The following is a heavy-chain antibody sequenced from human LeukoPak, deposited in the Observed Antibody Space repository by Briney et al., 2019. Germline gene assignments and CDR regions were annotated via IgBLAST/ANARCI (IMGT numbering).Heavy chain of an antibody. CDR1: GFTFSDYS. D-gene: IGHD5-18*01. CDR2: ISTRGSYI. V-gene: IGHV3-21*01. CDR3: ASKRGYSYGYDY. Sequence: PGGSLRLSCTASGFTFSDYSFNWVRQAPGKGLEWVSCISTRGSYIYYADSVKGRFTISRDNARNSLYLQMNSLRAEDTAVYYCASKRGYSYGYDYWGQGTLVTVSS. J-gene: IGHJ4*02.